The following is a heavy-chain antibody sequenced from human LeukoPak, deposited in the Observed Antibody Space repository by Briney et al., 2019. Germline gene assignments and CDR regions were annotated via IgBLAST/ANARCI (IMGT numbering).Heavy chain of an antibody. D-gene: IGHD6-19*01. CDR1: GYTFTSYY. Sequence: SVKVSCKASGYTFTSYYMHWVRQAPGQGLEWMGRIIPILGIANYAQKFQGRVTITADKSTSTAYMELSSLRSEDTAVYYCARVSVAGNIEYFQHWGQGTLVTVSS. CDR2: IIPILGIA. V-gene: IGHV1-69*04. CDR3: ARVSVAGNIEYFQH. J-gene: IGHJ1*01.